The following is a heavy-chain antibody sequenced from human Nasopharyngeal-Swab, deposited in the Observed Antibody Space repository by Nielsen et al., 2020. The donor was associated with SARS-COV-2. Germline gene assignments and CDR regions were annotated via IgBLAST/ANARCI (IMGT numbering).Heavy chain of an antibody. D-gene: IGHD5-18*01. CDR2: IYYSGST. V-gene: IGHV4-39*01. Sequence: GSLRLPCTVSGGSISSSSYYWGWIRQPPGKGLEWIGSIYYSGSTYYNPSLKSRVTISVDTSKNQFSLKLSSVTAADTAVYYCARLMGFGYSYGSPYFDYWGQGTLVTVSS. CDR3: ARLMGFGYSYGSPYFDY. J-gene: IGHJ4*02. CDR1: GGSISSSSYY.